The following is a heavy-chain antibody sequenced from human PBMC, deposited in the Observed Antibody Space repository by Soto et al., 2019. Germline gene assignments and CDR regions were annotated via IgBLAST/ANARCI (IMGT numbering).Heavy chain of an antibody. Sequence: ASVKVSCKASGFTFTTYAMHWVRQAPGQRLEWMGWINAGNGDTKYSQKFQGRVAITRDTSASTAYMELSSLRPEDTALYFCARGSSSDWPLDHWGQGTLVTVSS. CDR3: ARGSSSDWPLDH. D-gene: IGHD6-19*01. V-gene: IGHV1-3*01. CDR2: INAGNGDT. J-gene: IGHJ4*02. CDR1: GFTFTTYA.